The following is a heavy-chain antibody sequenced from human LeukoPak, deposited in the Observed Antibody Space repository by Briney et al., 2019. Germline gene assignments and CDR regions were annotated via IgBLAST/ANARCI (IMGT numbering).Heavy chain of an antibody. CDR1: GYTFTGYY. J-gene: IGHJ6*03. CDR2: INPNRGGT. Sequence: GASVTVSCKTSGYTFTGYYMHWVRQAPGQGLEWMGWINPNRGGTNYAQKFQGRVTMTRDTSISTAYTELSRLRSDDTAVYYCASSPPLGYCSSTSCPDYYYYYMDVWGKGTTVTVSS. D-gene: IGHD2-2*01. V-gene: IGHV1-2*02. CDR3: ASSPPLGYCSSTSCPDYYYYYMDV.